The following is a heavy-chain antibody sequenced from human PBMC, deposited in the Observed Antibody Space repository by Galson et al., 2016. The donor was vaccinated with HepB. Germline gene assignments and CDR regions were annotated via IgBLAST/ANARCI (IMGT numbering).Heavy chain of an antibody. D-gene: IGHD2-15*01. J-gene: IGHJ3*02. CDR1: GFTFSSYD. CDR2: ISFDGSNA. CDR3: AKERGDCSGGTCRYHDAFDI. Sequence: SLRLSCAASGFTFSSYDMHWVRQATGKGLEWVAVISFDGSNAYYGDSVKGRFTISRDNSKNTLSLQMNSLRAEDTAVYYCAKERGDCSGGTCRYHDAFDIWGQGTMVTVSS. V-gene: IGHV3-30*18.